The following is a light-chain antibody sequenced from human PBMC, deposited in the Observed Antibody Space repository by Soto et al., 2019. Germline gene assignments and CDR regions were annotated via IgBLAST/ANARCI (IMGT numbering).Light chain of an antibody. Sequence: EIVLTQSPGTLSRSQGERATLSCRASQSVSNNYLAWYQQKPGQAPRLLIYGASNRATGIPDRFSGSGSGTDFTLTINRLEPDDFAVYYCQQYGSSGTFGQGTKVDIK. CDR3: QQYGSSGT. CDR1: QSVSNNY. V-gene: IGKV3-20*01. CDR2: GAS. J-gene: IGKJ1*01.